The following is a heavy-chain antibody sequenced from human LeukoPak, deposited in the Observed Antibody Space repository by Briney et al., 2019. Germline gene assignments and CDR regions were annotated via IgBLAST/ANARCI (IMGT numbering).Heavy chain of an antibody. J-gene: IGHJ4*02. CDR3: ARNPHSGVLFFDY. Sequence: PSQTLSLTCTVSGGSISSGASSWSWIRQSPGEGLEWIGYISDSGNTYYNPSLESRVTISVDRSMNQFSLKLASVTAADTAVYYCARNPHSGVLFFDYWGQGILVTVSS. V-gene: IGHV4-30-2*06. CDR1: GGSISSGASS. CDR2: ISDSGNT. D-gene: IGHD2-21*01.